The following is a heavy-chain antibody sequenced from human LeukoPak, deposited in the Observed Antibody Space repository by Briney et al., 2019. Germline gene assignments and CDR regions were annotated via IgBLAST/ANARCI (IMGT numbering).Heavy chain of an antibody. Sequence: PSQTLSLTCTVSGGSLSSGDYYWSWIRQPPGKGLEWIGYIYYSGSTYYNPSLKSRVTISVDTSKNQFSLKLSSVTAADTAVYYCARSPRRKNWFDPWGQGTLVTVSS. J-gene: IGHJ5*02. CDR2: IYYSGST. V-gene: IGHV4-30-4*08. CDR3: ARSPRRKNWFDP. CDR1: GGSLSSGDYY.